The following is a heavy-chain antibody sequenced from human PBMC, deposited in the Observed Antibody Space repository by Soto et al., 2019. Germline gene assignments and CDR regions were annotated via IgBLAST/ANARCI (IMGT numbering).Heavy chain of an antibody. D-gene: IGHD3-16*02. V-gene: IGHV3-23*01. CDR3: AKLHLRADYDYIWGSYRYGACDY. CDR2: ISGSGGST. CDR1: GFTFSSYA. Sequence: GGSLRLSCAASGFTFSSYAMSWVRQAPGKGLEWVSAISGSGGSTYYADSVKGRFTISRDNSKNTLYLQMNSLRAEDTAVYYCAKLHLRADYDYIWGSYRYGACDYWGQGTLVTVSS. J-gene: IGHJ4*02.